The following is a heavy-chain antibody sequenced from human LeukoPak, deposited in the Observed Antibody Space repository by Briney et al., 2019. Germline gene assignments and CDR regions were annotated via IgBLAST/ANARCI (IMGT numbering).Heavy chain of an antibody. CDR3: AILAVATN. D-gene: IGHD6-13*01. CDR1: GGSFSGYY. J-gene: IGHJ4*02. CDR2: INHSGST. Sequence: PSETLSLTCAVYGGSFSGYYWSWIRQPPGKGLEWIGEINHSGSTNYNPSLKSRVTISVDTSKNQFSLKLSSVTAADTAVYYCAILAVATNWGQGTLVTVSS. V-gene: IGHV4-34*01.